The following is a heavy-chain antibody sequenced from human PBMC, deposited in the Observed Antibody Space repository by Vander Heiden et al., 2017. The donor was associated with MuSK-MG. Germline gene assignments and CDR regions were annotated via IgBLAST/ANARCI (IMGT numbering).Heavy chain of an antibody. CDR2: ISGSGGST. CDR1: GFTFSSHA. D-gene: IGHD2-15*01. J-gene: IGHJ6*02. V-gene: IGHV3-23*04. Sequence: EVQLVESGGGLVQPGGSLRLSCAASGFTFSSHAMTWVRQAPGKGLEWVSAISGSGGSTYYADSVKGRFTISRDNSKNTLYLQMNSLRAEDTAVYYCAKDREGWSEEAGYYYYGMDVWGQGTTVTVSS. CDR3: AKDREGWSEEAGYYYYGMDV.